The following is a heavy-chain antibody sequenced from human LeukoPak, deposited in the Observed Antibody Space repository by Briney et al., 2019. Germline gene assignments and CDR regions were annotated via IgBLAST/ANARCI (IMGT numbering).Heavy chain of an antibody. V-gene: IGHV4-4*07. CDR2: IYTSGST. Sequence: SETLSLTCTVSGGSMSSYYWSWIRQPAGKGLEWIGRIYTSGSTNYNPSLKSRVTISVDTSKNQVSLKLSSVTAADTAVYYCARDKVGGDSYFDYWGQGTLVTVSS. CDR3: ARDKVGGDSYFDY. J-gene: IGHJ4*02. CDR1: GGSMSSYY. D-gene: IGHD1-26*01.